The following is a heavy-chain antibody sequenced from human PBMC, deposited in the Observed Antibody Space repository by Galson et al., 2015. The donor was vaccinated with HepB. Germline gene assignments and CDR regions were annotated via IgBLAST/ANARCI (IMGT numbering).Heavy chain of an antibody. J-gene: IGHJ4*02. CDR3: AAGRSYYDSGNYSPFDS. CDR1: GFTFGTYT. CDR2: ISYDGTDK. Sequence: SLRLSCAASGFTFGTYTMHWVRQAPGKGLEWVALISYDGTDKYYGGSVRGRFSISRDNFRDILYLQMNGLRADDTAVYYCAAGRSYYDSGNYSPFDSWGRGVLITVSS. D-gene: IGHD3-10*01. V-gene: IGHV3-30-3*01.